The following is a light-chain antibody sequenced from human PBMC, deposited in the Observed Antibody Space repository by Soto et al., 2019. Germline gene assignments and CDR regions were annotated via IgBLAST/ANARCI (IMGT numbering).Light chain of an antibody. J-gene: IGLJ1*01. V-gene: IGLV2-14*01. Sequence: QSVLTQPASVSGSPVQSITISCVGTSSDIGDYNYVSWYQQHPGKVPKVIIYDVSNRPSGVSYRFSGTKSGNTASLTVSGLQAEDEADYYCCSYTRSGTLIFGTGTKLTVL. CDR1: SSDIGDYNY. CDR2: DVS. CDR3: CSYTRSGTLI.